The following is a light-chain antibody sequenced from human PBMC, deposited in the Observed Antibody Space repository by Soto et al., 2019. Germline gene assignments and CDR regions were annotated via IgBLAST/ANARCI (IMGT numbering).Light chain of an antibody. CDR2: EDN. V-gene: IGLV6-57*04. Sequence: NFMLTQPHSVSESPGKTVTISCTRNSGNIASTYVQWYQQRPGSAPTTVIYEDNQRPPGVPGRFSGSIDGSSNSASLTISGLETDDEADYYCQSYDSTTWVFGGGTKLTVL. CDR3: QSYDSTTWV. J-gene: IGLJ3*02. CDR1: SGNIASTY.